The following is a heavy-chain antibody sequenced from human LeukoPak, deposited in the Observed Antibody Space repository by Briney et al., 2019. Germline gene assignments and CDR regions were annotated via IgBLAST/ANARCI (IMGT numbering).Heavy chain of an antibody. V-gene: IGHV3-66*04. CDR2: IYSGGST. CDR1: GFSVSSTY. D-gene: IGHD3-22*01. J-gene: IGHJ4*02. Sequence: PGGSLRLSCAASGFSVSSTYMSWVRQAPGKGLEWVSVIYSGGSTYYADSVRGRFTISRDNFKNTLYLQMNSLRAEDTAVYYCACQGRDSYDSSGYSPDDYWGQGTLVTVSS. CDR3: ACQGRDSYDSSGYSPDDY.